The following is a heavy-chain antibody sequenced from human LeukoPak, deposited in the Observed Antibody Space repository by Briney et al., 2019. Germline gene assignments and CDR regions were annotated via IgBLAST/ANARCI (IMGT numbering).Heavy chain of an antibody. CDR2: ISYDGSNK. CDR1: GFTFSSYG. V-gene: IGHV3-30*18. CDR3: AKDLERHIVVVTASAVDY. J-gene: IGHJ4*02. D-gene: IGHD2-21*02. Sequence: GGSPRLSCAASGFTFSSYGIHWVRQAPGKGLEWVAVISYDGSNKYYADSVKGRFTISRDNSKNTLYLQMNSLRAEDTAVYYCAKDLERHIVVVTASAVDYWGQGTLVTVSS.